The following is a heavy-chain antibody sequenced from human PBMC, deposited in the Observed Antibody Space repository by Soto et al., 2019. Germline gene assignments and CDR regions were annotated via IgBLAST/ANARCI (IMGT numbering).Heavy chain of an antibody. J-gene: IGHJ6*02. Sequence: GASVKVSCKASGYTFTSYGISWVRQAPGQGLEWMGWISAYNGNTNYAQKLQGRVTMTTDTSTSTAYMELRSLRSDDTAVYYCARGGYCSSTSCSLAAYYYYGMDVWGQGTTVTVSS. CDR3: ARGGYCSSTSCSLAAYYYYGMDV. V-gene: IGHV1-18*04. CDR1: GYTFTSYG. CDR2: ISAYNGNT. D-gene: IGHD2-2*01.